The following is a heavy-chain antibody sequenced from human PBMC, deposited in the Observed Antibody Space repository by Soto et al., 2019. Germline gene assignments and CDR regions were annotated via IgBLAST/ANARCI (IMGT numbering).Heavy chain of an antibody. CDR3: AKMGCSSPSCYGYSYYYMDV. Sequence: EVQLLESGGGLVQPGGSLRLSCAASGFSFSSYAMSWVRQAPGKGLEWVSGISGSGGNTYYADSVKGRFTISRDNPKNTLYLQMNSLRAEDTAVYYCAKMGCSSPSCYGYSYYYMDVWGKGTTVTVSS. J-gene: IGHJ6*03. V-gene: IGHV3-23*01. D-gene: IGHD2-2*01. CDR2: ISGSGGNT. CDR1: GFSFSSYA.